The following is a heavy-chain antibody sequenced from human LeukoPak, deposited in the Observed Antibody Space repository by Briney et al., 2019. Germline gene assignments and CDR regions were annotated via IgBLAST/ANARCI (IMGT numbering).Heavy chain of an antibody. D-gene: IGHD2-2*01. Sequence: PRGSLRLSCAASGFTFSSYGMHWVRQAPGNGLEWVVFILYDGSKKYYADSVKGRFTISRDNSKNTLYLQMNSLRAEDTAVYYCAKDRLHCSSTSCYLDYWGQGTLVTVSS. J-gene: IGHJ4*02. CDR2: ILYDGSKK. CDR1: GFTFSSYG. V-gene: IGHV3-30*02. CDR3: AKDRLHCSSTSCYLDY.